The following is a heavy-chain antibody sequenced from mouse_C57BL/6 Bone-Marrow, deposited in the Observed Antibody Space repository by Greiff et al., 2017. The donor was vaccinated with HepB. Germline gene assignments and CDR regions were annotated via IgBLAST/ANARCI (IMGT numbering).Heavy chain of an antibody. CDR3: ARDASLYAMDY. J-gene: IGHJ4*01. D-gene: IGHD6-2*01. CDR2: SRNKANDYTT. Sequence: EVKLVESGGGLVQSGRSLRLSCATSGFTFSDFYMEWVRQAPGKGLEWIAASRNKANDYTTEYSASVKGRFIVSRDTSQSNLYLQMNALRAEDTAIYYCARDASLYAMDYWGQGTSVTVSS. CDR1: GFTFSDFY. V-gene: IGHV7-1*01.